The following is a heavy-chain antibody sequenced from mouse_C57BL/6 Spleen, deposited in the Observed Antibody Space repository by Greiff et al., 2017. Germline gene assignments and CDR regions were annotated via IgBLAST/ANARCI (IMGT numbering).Heavy chain of an antibody. Sequence: VQLQQSGAELVKPGAPVKMSCKASGYTFTSYWITWVKQRPGQGLEWIGDIYPGSGSTNYNEKFKSKATLTVDTSSSTAYMQLSSLTSEDSAVYYCARGDLYFDYWGQGTTLTVSS. CDR3: ARGDLYFDY. V-gene: IGHV1-55*01. D-gene: IGHD3-3*01. CDR2: IYPGSGST. J-gene: IGHJ2*01. CDR1: GYTFTSYW.